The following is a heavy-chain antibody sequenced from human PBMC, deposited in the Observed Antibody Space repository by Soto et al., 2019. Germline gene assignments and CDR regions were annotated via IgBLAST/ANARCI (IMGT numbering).Heavy chain of an antibody. V-gene: IGHV1-3*01. CDR2: INAGNGDT. CDR1: GNTLTDYS. J-gene: IGHJ3*02. CDR3: ARDHCHGGTCFDDSFDI. Sequence: QVPFVQSGAEVKKPGASVKVSCKPSGNTLTDYSLHWVRQAPGLRLEWMGWINAGNGDTRYSQKFQGRVTITRDTSASTAYMELSSLRSEDTAVYYCARDHCHGGTCFDDSFDIWGRGTMVTVSS. D-gene: IGHD2-15*01.